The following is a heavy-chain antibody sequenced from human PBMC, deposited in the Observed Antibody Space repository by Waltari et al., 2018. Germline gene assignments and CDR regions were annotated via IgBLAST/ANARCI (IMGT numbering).Heavy chain of an antibody. D-gene: IGHD6-13*01. CDR2: INSNSNAK. J-gene: IGHJ4*02. CDR3: ASVSSSWSPAAYYFDY. Sequence: EVHLVESGGGLVQPGGSLGLSCVVSGFTFGSFSLTWVRQAPGKGLEWVSYINSNSNAKHYADSVKGRFTISRDNAKNSLYLEMHSLTVQDTAVYYCASVSSSWSPAAYYFDYWGQGALVTVSS. CDR1: GFTFGSFS. V-gene: IGHV3-48*04.